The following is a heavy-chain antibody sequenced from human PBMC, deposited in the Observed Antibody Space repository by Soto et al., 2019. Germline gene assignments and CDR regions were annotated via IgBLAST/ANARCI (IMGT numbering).Heavy chain of an antibody. D-gene: IGHD3-16*01. CDR1: GLTFSNHA. J-gene: IGHJ4*02. Sequence: GGSLRLSCAASGLTFSNHAMHWVRQAPGKGLECISTINTNGGSTYYADSVKGRFTISRDNSKNTLYLQMGSLRADDMAIYYCARGGGGAALADFDYWGQGALVTVSS. V-gene: IGHV3-64*02. CDR3: ARGGGGAALADFDY. CDR2: INTNGGST.